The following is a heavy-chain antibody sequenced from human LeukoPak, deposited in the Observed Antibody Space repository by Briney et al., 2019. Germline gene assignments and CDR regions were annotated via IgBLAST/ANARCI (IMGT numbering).Heavy chain of an antibody. Sequence: QPGGSLRLSCAASGFTFSSYAMSWVRQAPGKGLEWVANIKQDGSEKYYVDSVKGRFTISRDNAKNSLYLQMNSLRAEDTAVYYCARALREAASFDYWGQGTLVTASA. J-gene: IGHJ4*02. CDR1: GFTFSSYA. CDR2: IKQDGSEK. V-gene: IGHV3-7*01. D-gene: IGHD6-25*01. CDR3: ARALREAASFDY.